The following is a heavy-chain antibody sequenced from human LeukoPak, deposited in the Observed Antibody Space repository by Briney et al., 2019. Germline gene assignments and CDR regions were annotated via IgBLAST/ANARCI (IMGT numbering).Heavy chain of an antibody. V-gene: IGHV4-31*11. J-gene: IGHJ4*02. Sequence: SETLSLTCAVYGGSFSGYYWSWIRQHPGKGLEWIGYIYYSGSTYYNPSLKSRVTISVDTSKNQFSLKLSSVTAADTAVYYCARNKRMATISPYFDYWGQGTLVTVSS. D-gene: IGHD5-12*01. CDR3: ARNKRMATISPYFDY. CDR2: IYYSGST. CDR1: GGSFSGYY.